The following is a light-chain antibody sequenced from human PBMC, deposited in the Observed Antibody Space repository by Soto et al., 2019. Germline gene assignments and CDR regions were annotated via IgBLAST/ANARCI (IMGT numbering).Light chain of an antibody. V-gene: IGKV1-5*03. Sequence: DIQMTQSPSTLSASVGDRFTITCRASQSTSSWLAWYQQKPGKAPKLLIYKASSLESGVPSRFSGSGSGTEFTLTISSLQPDDFATYYCQHYNSYSEAFGQGTKVDI. CDR1: QSTSSW. CDR2: KAS. J-gene: IGKJ1*01. CDR3: QHYNSYSEA.